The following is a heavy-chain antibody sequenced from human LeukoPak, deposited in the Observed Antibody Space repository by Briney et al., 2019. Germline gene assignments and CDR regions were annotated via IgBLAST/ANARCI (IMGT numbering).Heavy chain of an antibody. Sequence: SETLSLTCTVSGGSISSYYWSWIRQPPGKGLEWIGYIYYSGSTNYNPSLKSRVTISVDTPKNQFSLKLSSVTAADTAVYYCARANSGNWPYYYYYYMDVWGKGTTVTVSS. J-gene: IGHJ6*03. CDR1: GGSISSYY. CDR2: IYYSGST. V-gene: IGHV4-59*01. D-gene: IGHD3-10*01. CDR3: ARANSGNWPYYYYYYMDV.